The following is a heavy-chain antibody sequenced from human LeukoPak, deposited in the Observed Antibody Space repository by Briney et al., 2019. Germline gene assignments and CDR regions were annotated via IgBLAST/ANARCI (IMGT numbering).Heavy chain of an antibody. J-gene: IGHJ3*02. V-gene: IGHV3-23*01. D-gene: IGHD3-22*01. Sequence: GGSLRLSCAASGFTFSSYAMSWVRQAPGKGLEWVSAISGSGGSTYYADSVKGRFTISRDNSKNTLYLQMNSLRAEDTAVYYCARDLLNLYYYDSSGHERDDAFDIWGQGTMVTVSS. CDR3: ARDLLNLYYYDSSGHERDDAFDI. CDR2: ISGSGGST. CDR1: GFTFSSYA.